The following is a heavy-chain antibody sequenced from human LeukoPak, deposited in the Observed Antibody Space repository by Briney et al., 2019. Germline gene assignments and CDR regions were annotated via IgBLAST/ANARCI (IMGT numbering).Heavy chain of an antibody. D-gene: IGHD2-2*01. Sequence: GGSLRLSCVASGFTFSDYYMSWVRQAPGKGLEWVSYFSSSATATYYAGSVKGRFTISRDSAKNSLYLQMNSLRVEDTAVYYCARGLPATLLDYWGPGTLVTVSS. CDR3: ARGLPATLLDY. CDR1: GFTFSDYY. J-gene: IGHJ4*02. CDR2: FSSSATAT. V-gene: IGHV3-11*01.